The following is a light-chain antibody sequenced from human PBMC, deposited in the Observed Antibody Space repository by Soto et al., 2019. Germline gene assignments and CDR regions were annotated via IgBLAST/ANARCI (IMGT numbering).Light chain of an antibody. J-gene: IGKJ5*01. CDR3: QQANRFPRIT. Sequence: DIQMTQSPSSVSASVGDRVTITCRASQGISSWLAWYQQKPGKAPKLLIYAASSLQSGFPSRFCGSGSWTDFSPTISSRQPEDVATYYCQQANRFPRITFGQGTRLEIK. CDR2: AAS. V-gene: IGKV1-12*01. CDR1: QGISSW.